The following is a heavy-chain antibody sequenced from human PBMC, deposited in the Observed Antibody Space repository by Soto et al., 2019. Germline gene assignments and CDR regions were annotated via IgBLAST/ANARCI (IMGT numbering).Heavy chain of an antibody. CDR2: INHSGST. Sequence: QVQLQQWGAGLLKPSETLSLTCAVYGGSFSGYYWTWIRQPPGTGLEWIGEINHSGSTNYNPSLKSRVTISVDTSKNQFSLKLTSVTAADTALYYCARDKITGLFDYLGQGTLVTVSS. D-gene: IGHD2-8*02. V-gene: IGHV4-34*01. CDR1: GGSFSGYY. J-gene: IGHJ4*02. CDR3: ARDKITGLFDY.